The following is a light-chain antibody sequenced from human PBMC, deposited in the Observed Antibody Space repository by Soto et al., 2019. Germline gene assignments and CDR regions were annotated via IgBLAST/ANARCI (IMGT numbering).Light chain of an antibody. V-gene: IGLV2-23*01. CDR2: EGS. CDR1: SSDVGSYNL. Sequence: QSVLTQPASVSGSPGQSITISCTGTSSDVGSYNLVSWYQQLPGKAPKLMIYEGSKRPPGVSNRFSGSKSGNTASLTISGLQAEDEADYYCCSYAGSSTLVFGGGTKLTVL. CDR3: CSYAGSSTLV. J-gene: IGLJ2*01.